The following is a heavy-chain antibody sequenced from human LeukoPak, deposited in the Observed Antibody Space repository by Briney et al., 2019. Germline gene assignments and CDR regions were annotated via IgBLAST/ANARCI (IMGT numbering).Heavy chain of an antibody. CDR1: DGSFSGYY. D-gene: IGHD3-10*01. CDR3: GSYGSEAKSIPWHFHH. V-gene: IGHV4-34*01. Sequence: SETLSLTCAVYDGSFSGYYWTWIRQSPGKGLEWIGEIHHSAGTNYNPSLKSRVSMSIDMSKNQFSLRLSSVTAADTAIYYCGSYGSEAKSIPWHFHHWGQGTLVTVSS. CDR2: IHHSAGT. J-gene: IGHJ1*01.